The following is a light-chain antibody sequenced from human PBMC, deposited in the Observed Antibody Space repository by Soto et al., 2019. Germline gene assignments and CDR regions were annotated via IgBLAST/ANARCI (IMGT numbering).Light chain of an antibody. Sequence: QSVLTQPPSVSGAPGQRVTISCTGSSSNIGAGYDVHWYQQLPGTAPKLLIYGNSNRPSGVPDRFSCSKSGTSASLAITGLQAEDEADYYCQSYDSSLSGSRVVFGGGTKVTVL. J-gene: IGLJ2*01. CDR2: GNS. V-gene: IGLV1-40*01. CDR1: SSNIGAGYD. CDR3: QSYDSSLSGSRVV.